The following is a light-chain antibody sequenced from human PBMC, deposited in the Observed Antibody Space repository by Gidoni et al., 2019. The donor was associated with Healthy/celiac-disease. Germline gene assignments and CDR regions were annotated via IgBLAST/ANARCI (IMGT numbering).Light chain of an antibody. CDR2: AAS. CDR1: QSISSY. CDR3: QQSYSTPYT. J-gene: IGKJ2*01. Sequence: DIQMTQSPSSLSASVGDRVTITCRASQSISSYLNWYQQNTGKAPKLLIYAASSLQSGVPSKFSSSGSGTDFTLTISSLQPEDFATYYCQQSYSTPYTFGQGTKLEIK. V-gene: IGKV1-39*01.